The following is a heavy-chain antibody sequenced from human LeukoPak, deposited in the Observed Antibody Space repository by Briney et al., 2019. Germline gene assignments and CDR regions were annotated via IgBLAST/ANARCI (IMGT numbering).Heavy chain of an antibody. CDR3: ARGHYQPDSPRPFDI. CDR2: INHSGST. V-gene: IGHV4-34*01. D-gene: IGHD3-10*01. Sequence: PSETLSLTCTVSGGSISSYYWSWIRQPPGKGLEWIGEINHSGSTNYNPSLRSRVTISVDTSKNQFSLKLSSVTAADTAVYYCARGHYQPDSPRPFDIWGQGTMVTVSS. J-gene: IGHJ3*02. CDR1: GGSISSYY.